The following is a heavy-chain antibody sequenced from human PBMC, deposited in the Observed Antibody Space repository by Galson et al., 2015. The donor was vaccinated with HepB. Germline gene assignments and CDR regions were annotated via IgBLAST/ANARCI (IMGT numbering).Heavy chain of an antibody. CDR2: INAGNGNT. CDR3: ARDRITIFGVVTPNWFDP. V-gene: IGHV1-3*01. Sequence: SVKVSCKASGYNFTSYAMHWVRQAPGQRLEWMGWINAGNGNTKYSQKFQGRVTITRDTSASTAYMELSSLRSEDTAVYYCARDRITIFGVVTPNWFDPWGQGTLVTCSS. CDR1: GYNFTSYA. D-gene: IGHD3-3*01. J-gene: IGHJ5*02.